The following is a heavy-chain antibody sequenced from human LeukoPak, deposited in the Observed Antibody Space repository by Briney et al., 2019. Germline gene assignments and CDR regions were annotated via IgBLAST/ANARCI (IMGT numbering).Heavy chain of an antibody. CDR2: ISGSGGST. Sequence: PGGSLRLPCAASGFTFSSYAMSWVRQAPGKGLEWVSAISGSGGSTYYADSVKGRFTISRDNSKNTLYLQMNSLRAEDTAVYYCAKTFSSGWYFDYWGQGTLVTVSS. CDR1: GFTFSSYA. V-gene: IGHV3-23*01. J-gene: IGHJ4*02. D-gene: IGHD6-19*01. CDR3: AKTFSSGWYFDY.